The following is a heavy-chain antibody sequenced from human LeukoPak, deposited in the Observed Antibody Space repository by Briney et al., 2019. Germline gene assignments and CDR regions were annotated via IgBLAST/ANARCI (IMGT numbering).Heavy chain of an antibody. CDR1: GYSFTSYW. Sequence: GESLKISCKGSGYSFTSYWISWVRQMPGKGLEWMGRIDPSDSYTNYSPSFQGHVTISADKSISTAYLQWNSLKASDTAMYYCARYGSGSYYNDLYGMDVWGKGTTVTVSS. CDR3: ARYGSGSYYNDLYGMDV. D-gene: IGHD3-10*01. V-gene: IGHV5-10-1*01. CDR2: IDPSDSYT. J-gene: IGHJ6*04.